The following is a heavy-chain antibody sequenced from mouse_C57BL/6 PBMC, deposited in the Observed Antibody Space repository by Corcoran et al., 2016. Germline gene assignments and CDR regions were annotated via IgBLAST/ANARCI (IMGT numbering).Heavy chain of an antibody. CDR3: ARRGLRRGPYYFDY. CDR2: INTYSGVP. J-gene: IGHJ2*01. D-gene: IGHD2-2*01. CDR1: GYTFTTYG. V-gene: IGHV9-3*01. Sequence: QIQLVQSGPELKKPGETVKISCKASGYTFTTYGMSWVKQAPGKGLKWMGWINTYSGVPTYADDFKGRFAFSLETSASTAYLQINNLKNEDTAKYFCARRGLRRGPYYFDYWGQGTTLTVSS.